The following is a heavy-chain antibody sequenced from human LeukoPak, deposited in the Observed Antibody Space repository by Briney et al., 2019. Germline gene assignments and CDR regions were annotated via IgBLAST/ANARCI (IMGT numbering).Heavy chain of an antibody. CDR3: ARSRMVRGVNRHQKLDY. D-gene: IGHD3-10*01. J-gene: IGHJ4*02. CDR1: GFTFSSYA. V-gene: IGHV3-23*01. CDR2: ISGSGGST. Sequence: GGSLRLSCAASGFTFSSYAMSWVRQAPGKGLEWVSAISGSGGSTYYADSVKGRFTISRDNSKNTLYLQMNSLRAEDTAVYYCARSRMVRGVNRHQKLDYWGQGTLVTVSS.